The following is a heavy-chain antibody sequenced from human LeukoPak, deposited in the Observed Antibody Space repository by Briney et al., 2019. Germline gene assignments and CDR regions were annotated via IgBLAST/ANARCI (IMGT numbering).Heavy chain of an antibody. CDR2: IIPIFGIA. CDR3: ASGYYYDSSGPVDY. V-gene: IGHV1-69*04. CDR1: GGTFSSYA. Sequence: SVKVSCKASGGTFSSYAISWVRQAPGQGLEWMGRIIPIFGIANYAQRFQGRVTITADKSTSTAYMELSSLRSEGTAVYYCASGYYYDSSGPVDYWGQGTLVTVSS. D-gene: IGHD3-22*01. J-gene: IGHJ4*02.